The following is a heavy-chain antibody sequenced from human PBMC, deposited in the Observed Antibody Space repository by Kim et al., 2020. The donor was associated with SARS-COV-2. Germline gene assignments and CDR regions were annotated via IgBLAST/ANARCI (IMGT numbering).Heavy chain of an antibody. J-gene: IGHJ4*02. CDR3: EASDY. V-gene: IGHV3-23*01. Sequence: GGSLRLSCAASGFTCSRYAMSWARQAPGKGLEWVSTISDSGVRTHYADSVKGRFTISRDNSKSTLFLQMNSLRAEDTAVYYCEASDYWGQGSLVTVSS. CDR2: ISDSGVRT. CDR1: GFTCSRYA.